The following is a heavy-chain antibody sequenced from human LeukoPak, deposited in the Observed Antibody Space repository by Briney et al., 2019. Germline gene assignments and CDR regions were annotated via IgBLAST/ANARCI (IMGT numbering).Heavy chain of an antibody. D-gene: IGHD3-22*01. J-gene: IGHJ2*01. CDR1: GGSIFSYY. CDR3: ARRAYYDSSGYYPASGYFDL. Sequence: SETLSLTCTVSGGSIFSYYFNWIRQPPGKGLEWIGYIYPNGITSYNPSLRSRSTISIATSKNQFSLRLTSVTAADKATYYCARRAYYDSSGYYPASGYFDLWGRGALVTVSS. CDR2: IYPNGIT. V-gene: IGHV4-4*09.